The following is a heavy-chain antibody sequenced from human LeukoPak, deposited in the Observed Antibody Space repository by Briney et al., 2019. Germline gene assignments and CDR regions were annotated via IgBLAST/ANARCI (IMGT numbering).Heavy chain of an antibody. D-gene: IGHD3-10*01. CDR2: ISDSGGSK. CDR1: GFTFSSYA. J-gene: IGHJ3*02. CDR3: ARVVRVRGSCACFI. Sequence: GGSLRLSCAASGFTFSSYAMSWVRQAPGKGLEWVAYISDSGGSKYYADSVKGRFTISRDNPKTALCVQMNSVRAEETAVYYCARVVRVRGSCACFIWGEGRMVTVSS. V-gene: IGHV3-23*01.